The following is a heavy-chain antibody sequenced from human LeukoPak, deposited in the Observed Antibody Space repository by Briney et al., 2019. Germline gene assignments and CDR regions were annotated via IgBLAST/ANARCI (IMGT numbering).Heavy chain of an antibody. J-gene: IGHJ4*02. CDR3: AREIVGEGNFDY. CDR2: IWHDGSYK. Sequence: GGSLRLSCAASGFTFSSYGMHWVRQAPGKGLEWVALIWHDGSYKFYADSVKGRFTISRDNSNNTLFLQMNNLRAEDTAFYYCAREIVGEGNFDYWGQGTLVTVSS. V-gene: IGHV3-33*01. D-gene: IGHD1-26*01. CDR1: GFTFSSYG.